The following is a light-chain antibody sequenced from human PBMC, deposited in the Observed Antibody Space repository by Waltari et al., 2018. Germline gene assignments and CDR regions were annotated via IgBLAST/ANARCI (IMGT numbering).Light chain of an antibody. J-gene: IGLJ2*01. V-gene: IGLV6-57*02. Sequence: NFVLTQPHSVSESPGKTVTISCIGSGGRIASNFVQGYQQRPGSAPTMVIHEDNRRPSGVPDRFSGSVDSSSNSASLTISGLKTEDEAVYYCQSYDDTNDVVFGGGTKLTVL. CDR3: QSYDDTNDVV. CDR1: GGRIASNF. CDR2: EDN.